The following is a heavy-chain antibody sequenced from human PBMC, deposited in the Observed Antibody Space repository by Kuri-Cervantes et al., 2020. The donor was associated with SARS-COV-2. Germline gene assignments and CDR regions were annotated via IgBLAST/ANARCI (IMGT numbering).Heavy chain of an antibody. J-gene: IGHJ4*02. CDR1: GYTFTGYY. CDR2: INPNSGGT. D-gene: IGHD1-1*01. Sequence: ASVKVSCKASGYTFTGYYMHWVRQVPGQGLEWMGWINPNSGGTNYAQKFQGRVTMTRDTFITTAYLEMKRLTSDDTAMYYCARLRQLEEGYWGQGTLVTVSS. CDR3: ARLRQLEEGY. V-gene: IGHV1-2*02.